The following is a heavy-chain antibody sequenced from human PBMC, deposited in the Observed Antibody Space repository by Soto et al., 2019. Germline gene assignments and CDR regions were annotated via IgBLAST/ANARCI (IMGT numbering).Heavy chain of an antibody. CDR1: GYTFTSYG. CDR3: ARESSSSCHDY. V-gene: IGHV1-18*01. Sequence: GASVKVSCKTSGYTFTSYGISWVRQAPGQGLEWMGWITTDKGKTTYAQKFQGRVTMTTDTSTSTAYMELRSLRSDDTAVYYCARESSSSCHDYWGQGTLVTVSS. CDR2: ITTDKGKT. D-gene: IGHD6-13*01. J-gene: IGHJ4*02.